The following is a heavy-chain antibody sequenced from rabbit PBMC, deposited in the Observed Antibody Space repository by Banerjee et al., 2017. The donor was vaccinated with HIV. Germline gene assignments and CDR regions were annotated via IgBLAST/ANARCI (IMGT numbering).Heavy chain of an antibody. CDR3: ARDLAGVIGWNFGL. J-gene: IGHJ4*01. Sequence: GLELIACIDNGDGSTYYANWVNGRFTISRSTSLNTVTLQMTSLTAADTATYFCARDLAGVIGWNFGLWGPGTLVTVS. CDR2: IDNGDGST. D-gene: IGHD4-1*01. V-gene: IGHV1S47*01.